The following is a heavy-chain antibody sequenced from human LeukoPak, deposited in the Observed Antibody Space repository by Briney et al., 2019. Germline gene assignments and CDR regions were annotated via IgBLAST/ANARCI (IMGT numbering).Heavy chain of an antibody. V-gene: IGHV4-38-2*02. J-gene: IGHJ4*02. CDR1: GYSISSGYY. CDR3: ARGRAGYYDSSSYSSFDY. Sequence: SETLSLTCTVSGYSISSGYYWGWIRQPPGKGLEWIGSIYHSGSTYYNPSLKSRVTISVDTSKNQFSLKLSSVTAADTAVYYCARGRAGYYDSSSYSSFDYWGQGTLVTVSS. D-gene: IGHD3-22*01. CDR2: IYHSGST.